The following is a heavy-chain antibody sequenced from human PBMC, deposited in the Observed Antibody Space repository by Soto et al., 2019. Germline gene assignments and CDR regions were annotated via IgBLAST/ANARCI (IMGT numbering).Heavy chain of an antibody. J-gene: IGHJ4*02. CDR2: INPNSGVT. D-gene: IGHD3-10*01. CDR1: GYTFTDYY. V-gene: IGHV1-2*02. Sequence: ASVKVSCKASGYTFTDYYMHWVRQAPGQGLEWMGWINPNSGVTNYAQKFQGRVTMTRGTSISTAYMELSRLRSDDTAVCYCAMNLNIIRGEAYWGQGTLVTVSS. CDR3: AMNLNIIRGEAY.